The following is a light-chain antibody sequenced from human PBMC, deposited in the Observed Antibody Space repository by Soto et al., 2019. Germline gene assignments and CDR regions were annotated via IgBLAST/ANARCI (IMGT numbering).Light chain of an antibody. CDR1: XXXVXXXXX. Sequence: QSVLTQXPXAXGSPXXSXXXXXTXXXXXVXXXXXVSWXQXYXXKAPKLMIYEVSKRPSGVPDRFSGSKSGNTASLTVSGLQSEDEADYYCCSYRDNTYFVFGTGTKVTVL. CDR2: EVS. J-gene: IGLJ1*01. CDR3: CSYRDNTYFV. V-gene: IGLV2-8*01.